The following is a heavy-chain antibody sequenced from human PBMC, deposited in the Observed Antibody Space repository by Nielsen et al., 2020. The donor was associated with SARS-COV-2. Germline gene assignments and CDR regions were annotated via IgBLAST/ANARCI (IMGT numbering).Heavy chain of an antibody. Sequence: GGSLRLSCAASGFTFSSYAMHWVRQAPGKGLEWVAVISYDGSNNYYADSVKGRFTISRDNSKNTLYLQMNSLRAEDTAVYYCARSLSGSYYDIGYWGQGTLVTVSS. CDR1: GFTFSSYA. J-gene: IGHJ4*02. V-gene: IGHV3-30-3*01. D-gene: IGHD3-10*01. CDR3: ARSLSGSYYDIGY. CDR2: ISYDGSNN.